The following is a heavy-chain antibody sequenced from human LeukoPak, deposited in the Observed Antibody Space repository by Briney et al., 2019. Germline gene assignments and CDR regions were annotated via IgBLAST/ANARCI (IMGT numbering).Heavy chain of an antibody. CDR2: LRGEGET. J-gene: IGHJ4*02. CDR3: AKASWVSSADAVL. V-gene: IGHV3-23*01. Sequence: GGSLRLFYATSGLTFSSYAMSWVLRARARGLEWVPRLRGEGETWFADSVKGRFKRYRDEFRNTGYLPMNNPRVQDTAVYFCAKASWVSSADAVLWGQGTLVTVSS. CDR1: GLTFSSYA. D-gene: IGHD6-13*01.